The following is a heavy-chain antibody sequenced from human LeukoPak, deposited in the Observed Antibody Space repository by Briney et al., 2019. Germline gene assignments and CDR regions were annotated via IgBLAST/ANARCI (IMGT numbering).Heavy chain of an antibody. J-gene: IGHJ5*02. Sequence: ASVKVSCKASGYTFTGYYMHWVRQAPGQGLEWMGWINPNSGGTNYAQKFQGRVTMTRDTPISTAYMELSSLRSEDTAVYYCAKGKDIVVVPAAMPTWFDPWGQGTLVTVSS. D-gene: IGHD2-2*01. CDR2: INPNSGGT. CDR3: AKGKDIVVVPAAMPTWFDP. V-gene: IGHV1-2*02. CDR1: GYTFTGYY.